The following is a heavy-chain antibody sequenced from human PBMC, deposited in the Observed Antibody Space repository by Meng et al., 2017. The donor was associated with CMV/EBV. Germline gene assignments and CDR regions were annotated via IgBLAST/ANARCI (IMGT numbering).Heavy chain of an antibody. CDR2: ISSSSSTI. V-gene: IGHV3-48*04. Sequence: GGSLRLSCAASGFTFSSYSMNWVRQAPGKGLEWVSYISSSSSTIYYADSVKGRFTISRDNAKNSLYLQMNSLRAEDTAVYYCVRGAKVRDPEPPVGYWGQGTLVTVSS. J-gene: IGHJ4*02. CDR1: GFTFSSYS. D-gene: IGHD3-10*01. CDR3: VRGAKVRDPEPPVGY.